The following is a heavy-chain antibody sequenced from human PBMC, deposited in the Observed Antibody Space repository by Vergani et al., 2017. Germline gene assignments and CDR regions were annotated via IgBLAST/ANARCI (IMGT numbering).Heavy chain of an antibody. V-gene: IGHV4-30-4*01. CDR2: IFYTGTT. CDR1: GDSLRNANYY. D-gene: IGHD2-15*01. Sequence: QVQLQESGPGLLKPSQTLSLTCSVSGDSLRNANYYWSWIRQSPWKGLEWIGFIFYTGTTYYNPSLESRLTMSVDMSKNQFSLRLTFATSSDTAVYYCARESSGSAFDFWGQGTLVIVSS. J-gene: IGHJ4*02. CDR3: ARESSGSAFDF.